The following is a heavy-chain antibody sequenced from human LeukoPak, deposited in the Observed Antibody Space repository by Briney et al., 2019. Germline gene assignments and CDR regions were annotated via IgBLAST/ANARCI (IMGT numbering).Heavy chain of an antibody. D-gene: IGHD5-12*01. J-gene: IGHJ4*02. Sequence: KSGGSLRLSCAASGFTFSSYSMNWVRQAPGKGLEWVSSISSSSSYIYYADSVKGRFTISRDNAKNSLYLQMNSLRAEDTAVYYCARAVQGGYVGRGSDYWGQGTLVTVPS. CDR3: ARAVQGGYVGRGSDY. CDR2: ISSSSSYI. V-gene: IGHV3-21*01. CDR1: GFTFSSYS.